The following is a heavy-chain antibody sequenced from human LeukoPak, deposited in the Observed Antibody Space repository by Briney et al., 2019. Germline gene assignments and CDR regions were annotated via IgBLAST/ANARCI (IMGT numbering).Heavy chain of an antibody. CDR3: ARDGMVRGVTPDY. J-gene: IGHJ4*02. CDR2: IYYSGST. Sequence: SETLSLTCTVSGGSISSSSYYWGWIRQPPGKGLEWIGSIYYSGSTYYNPSLRSRVTISVDTSKNQFSLKLSSVTAADTAVYYCARDGMVRGVTPDYWGQGTLVTVSP. V-gene: IGHV4-39*07. D-gene: IGHD3-10*01. CDR1: GGSISSSSYY.